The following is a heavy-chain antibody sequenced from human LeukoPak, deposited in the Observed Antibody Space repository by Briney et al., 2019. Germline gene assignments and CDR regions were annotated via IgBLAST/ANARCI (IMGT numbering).Heavy chain of an antibody. CDR3: ARALSTDDYGDYPEWFDP. Sequence: PGGSLRLSCAASGFTFSDYYMSWIRQAPGKGLGWVSYISSSGSTIYYADSVKGRFTISRDNAKNSLYLQMNSLRAEDTAVYYCARALSTDDYGDYPEWFDPWGQGTLVTVSS. V-gene: IGHV3-11*01. CDR2: ISSSGSTI. D-gene: IGHD4-17*01. CDR1: GFTFSDYY. J-gene: IGHJ5*02.